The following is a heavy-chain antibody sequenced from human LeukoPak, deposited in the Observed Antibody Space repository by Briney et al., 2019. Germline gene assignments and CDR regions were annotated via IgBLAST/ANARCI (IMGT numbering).Heavy chain of an antibody. D-gene: IGHD1-7*01. CDR2: INWNSATV. CDR3: TKGLGTTLGDSTDY. V-gene: IGHV3-9*01. Sequence: GGSLRLSCAASGFTFDDYALHWVRQAPGKGLEWVSGINWNSATVAYGDSVKGRFTVSRDNPENSLFLEMNSLRPEDTAFYYCTKGLGTTLGDSTDYWGQGTLVTVSS. CDR1: GFTFDDYA. J-gene: IGHJ4*02.